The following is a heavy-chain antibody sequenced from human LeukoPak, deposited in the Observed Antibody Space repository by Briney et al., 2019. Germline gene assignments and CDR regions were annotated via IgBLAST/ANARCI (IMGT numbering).Heavy chain of an antibody. V-gene: IGHV1-24*01. CDR2: FDPEDGET. Sequence: ASVKVSCKVSGYTLTELSMHWVRQAPGKGLEWMGGFDPEDGETIYAQKFQGRVTMTEDTSTDTAYMELSSLRSEDTAVYFCATDLSSIAALHYWGQGTLVTVSS. D-gene: IGHD6-6*01. J-gene: IGHJ4*02. CDR1: GYTLTELS. CDR3: ATDLSSIAALHY.